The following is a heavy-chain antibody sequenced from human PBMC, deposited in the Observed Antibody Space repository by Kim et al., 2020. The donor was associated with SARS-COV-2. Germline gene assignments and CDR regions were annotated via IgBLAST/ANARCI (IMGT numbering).Heavy chain of an antibody. CDR1: GYTFTSYA. D-gene: IGHD3-3*01. V-gene: IGHV1-3*01. J-gene: IGHJ5*02. Sequence: ASVKVSCKASGYTFTSYAMHWVRQAPGQRLEWMGWINAGNGNTKYSQKFQGRVTITRDTSASTAYMELSSLRSEDTAVYYCAREQGDFWSGPGVHAWFDPWGQGTLVTVSS. CDR2: INAGNGNT. CDR3: AREQGDFWSGPGVHAWFDP.